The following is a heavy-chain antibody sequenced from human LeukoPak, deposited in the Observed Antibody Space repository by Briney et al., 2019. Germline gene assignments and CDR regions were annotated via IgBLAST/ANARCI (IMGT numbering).Heavy chain of an antibody. CDR2: INHSGST. CDR3: AGRPQLHTIDY. D-gene: IGHD1-1*01. Sequence: PSETLSLTCAVYGGSFSGYYWSWIRQPPGKGLEWIGEINHSGSTNYNPSLKSRVTISVDTSKNQFSLKLSSVTAADTAVYYCAGRPQLHTIDYWGQGTLVTVSS. V-gene: IGHV4-34*01. J-gene: IGHJ4*02. CDR1: GGSFSGYY.